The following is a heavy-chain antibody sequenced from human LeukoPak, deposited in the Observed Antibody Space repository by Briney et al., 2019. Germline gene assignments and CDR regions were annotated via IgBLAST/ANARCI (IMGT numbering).Heavy chain of an antibody. D-gene: IGHD1-1*01. CDR2: ILGSGSTS. J-gene: IGHJ4*02. Sequence: GGSLRLSCAASGFTFSGYTMSWVRQAPGNGLDWVSSILGSGSTSYYADSVKGRFTISRDNSKNTLYLQMNSLRAEDTAVYYCAKDREPDNRWNFDYWGQGTLVTVSS. CDR1: GFTFSGYT. CDR3: AKDREPDNRWNFDY. V-gene: IGHV3-23*01.